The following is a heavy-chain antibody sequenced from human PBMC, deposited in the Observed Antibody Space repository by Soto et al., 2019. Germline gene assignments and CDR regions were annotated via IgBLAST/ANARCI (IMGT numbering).Heavy chain of an antibody. CDR2: IYHSGTF. D-gene: IGHD2-2*01. CDR1: GDSVSSSSC. V-gene: IGHV4-4*02. Sequence: QVRLQESGHGLVEPSGTLSLTCAVSGDSVSSSSCWSWVRQAPGKLLEWIGEIYHSGTFNYNPSLASRVSVSVDKSRNQLSLNLKSVTAAYTAVYYCVRSVPAATWQYSGMDVWGQGTTVTVSS. J-gene: IGHJ6*02. CDR3: VRSVPAATWQYSGMDV.